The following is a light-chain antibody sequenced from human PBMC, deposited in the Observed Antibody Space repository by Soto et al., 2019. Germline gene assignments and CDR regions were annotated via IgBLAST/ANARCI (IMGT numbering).Light chain of an antibody. CDR1: QSVLYNSNNKNY. V-gene: IGKV4-1*01. J-gene: IGKJ1*01. CDR3: QQYYSTPPVT. Sequence: IVMTQSPDSLAVSLGERATINCKSNQSVLYNSNNKNYLAWYQQKPGQPPKLLIYWASTRESGVPDRFSGSGSGTDFTLTISSLQAEDVAVYYCQQYYSTPPVTFGQGTKVEIK. CDR2: WAS.